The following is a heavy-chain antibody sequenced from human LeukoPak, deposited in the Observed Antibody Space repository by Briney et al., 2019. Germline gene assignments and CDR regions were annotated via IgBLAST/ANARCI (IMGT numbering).Heavy chain of an antibody. CDR1: GFTFSSYA. D-gene: IGHD3-22*01. Sequence: GESLRLSCAASGFTFSSYAMSWVRQAPGKGLEWVSAISGSGGSTYYADSVKGRFTISRDNSKNTLYLQMNSLRAEDTAVYYCAKINYYDSSGYYLGLDYWGQGTLVTVSS. J-gene: IGHJ4*02. CDR3: AKINYYDSSGYYLGLDY. V-gene: IGHV3-23*01. CDR2: ISGSGGST.